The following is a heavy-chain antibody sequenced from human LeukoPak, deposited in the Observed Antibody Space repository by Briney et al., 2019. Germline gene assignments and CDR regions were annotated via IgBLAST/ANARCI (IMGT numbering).Heavy chain of an antibody. D-gene: IGHD5-18*01. CDR3: ARGLGRTAMVTRGGVRFDY. V-gene: IGHV1-8*01. CDR1: GYTFTSYD. Sequence: ASVKVSCKASGYTFTSYDINWVRQATGQGLEWMGWMNPNSGNTGYAQKFQGRVTMTRNTSISTAYMELSSLKSEDTAVYYCARGLGRTAMVTRGGVRFDYWGQGTLVTVSS. J-gene: IGHJ4*02. CDR2: MNPNSGNT.